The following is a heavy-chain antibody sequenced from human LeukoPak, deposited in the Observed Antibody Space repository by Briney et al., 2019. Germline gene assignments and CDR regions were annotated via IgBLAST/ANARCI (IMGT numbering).Heavy chain of an antibody. CDR1: GYTFTGYY. CDR2: INPNSGGT. CDR3: ASSYDTGGYYYYGMDV. J-gene: IGHJ6*02. V-gene: IGHV1-2*02. D-gene: IGHD3-22*01. Sequence: ASVKVSCKASGYTFTGYYMHWVRQAPGQGLEWMGWINPNSGGTNYAQKFQGRVTITRDTSASTAYMELSSLRSEDTAVYYCASSYDTGGYYYYGMDVWGQGTTVTVSS.